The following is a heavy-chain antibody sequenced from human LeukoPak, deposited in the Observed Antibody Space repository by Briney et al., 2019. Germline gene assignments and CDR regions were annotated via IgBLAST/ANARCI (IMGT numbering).Heavy chain of an antibody. CDR1: GGSISSGGYY. V-gene: IGHV3-21*01. D-gene: IGHD5-12*01. Sequence: PSETLSLTCTVSGGSISSGGYYWSWIRQPPGKGLEWVSSISSSSNYVHYADSVKGRFTISRDNAENSLYLQTNSLRAEDTAVYYCARLWGEATIFDLWGQGTLVTVSS. J-gene: IGHJ4*02. CDR3: ARLWGEATIFDL. CDR2: ISSSSNYV.